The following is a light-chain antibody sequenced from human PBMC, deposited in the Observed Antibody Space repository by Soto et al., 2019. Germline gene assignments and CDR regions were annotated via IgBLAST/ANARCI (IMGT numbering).Light chain of an antibody. Sequence: QSALTQPASVSGSPGQSITISCTGTSSDVGGYNYVSWYQQHPGKAPKLMIYDVSDRPSGISNRFSGSKSGNTASLIISGLQTEDEADYYCSSYTTSRTRVFGTGTKVTVL. CDR1: SSDVGGYNY. CDR2: DVS. J-gene: IGLJ1*01. V-gene: IGLV2-14*03. CDR3: SSYTTSRTRV.